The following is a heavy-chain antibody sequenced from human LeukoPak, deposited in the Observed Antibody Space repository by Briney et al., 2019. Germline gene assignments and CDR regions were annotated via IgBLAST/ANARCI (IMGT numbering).Heavy chain of an antibody. CDR3: ARGGKAMVTLSYYYYYMDV. V-gene: IGHV3-20*04. J-gene: IGHJ6*03. CDR1: GFTFDDYG. CDR2: INWNGGST. Sequence: GGALRLPCAPSGFTFDDYGMSWVRQAPGKGLEWVSGINWNGGSTGYADSVKGRFTISRDNAKNSLYLQMNSLRAEDTALYYCARGGKAMVTLSYYYYYMDVWGKGTTVTVSS. D-gene: IGHD5-18*01.